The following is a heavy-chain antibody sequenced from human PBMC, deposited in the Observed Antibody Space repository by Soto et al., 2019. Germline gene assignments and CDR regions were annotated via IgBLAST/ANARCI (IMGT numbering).Heavy chain of an antibody. V-gene: IGHV4-59*01. CDR1: GGYLSTSS. CDR2: VYYTGNT. D-gene: IGHD3-10*01. CDR3: ARRGYGPGFPYYYGMDV. Sequence: SETLSLTCTVSGGYLSTSSWNWIRQAPGKGLEWIGCVYYTGNTNYNPSLKSRVTMSVDTPKNQFSLKLSSVTAADTAVYYCARRGYGPGFPYYYGMDVWGQGTTVTVSS. J-gene: IGHJ6*02.